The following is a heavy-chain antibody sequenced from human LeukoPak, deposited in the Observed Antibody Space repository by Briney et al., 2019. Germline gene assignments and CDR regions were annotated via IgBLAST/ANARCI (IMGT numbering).Heavy chain of an antibody. D-gene: IGHD6-13*01. CDR1: GFILSGHW. Sequence: HPGGSLRLSCAASGFILSGHWMNWVRQAPGKGLEWVANIKQDGSEQHYVDSVRGRFTISRDNAKNSLYLQMNSLRVEDTAVYYCARDGFVGAADYWGQGTLVTVSS. CDR2: IKQDGSEQ. J-gene: IGHJ4*02. CDR3: ARDGFVGAADY. V-gene: IGHV3-7*01.